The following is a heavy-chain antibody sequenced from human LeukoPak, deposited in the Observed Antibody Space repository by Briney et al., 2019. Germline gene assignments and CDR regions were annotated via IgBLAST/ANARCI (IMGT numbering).Heavy chain of an antibody. V-gene: IGHV3-74*03. CDR3: ARGNYYGMDV. J-gene: IGHJ6*02. CDR1: ESTFTKFW. Sequence: GGSLRLSCAASESTFTKFWVHWVRQAPGKGLVWVSFINRDGTTTTYADSVKGRFTVSRDNAKNTLYLQMNSLRAEDMAVYYCARGNYYGMDVWGQGTTVTVSS. CDR2: INRDGTTT. D-gene: IGHD2/OR15-2a*01.